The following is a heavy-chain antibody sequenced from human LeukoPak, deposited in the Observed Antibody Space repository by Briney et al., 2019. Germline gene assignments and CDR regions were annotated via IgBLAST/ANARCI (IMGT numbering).Heavy chain of an antibody. J-gene: IGHJ4*02. D-gene: IGHD6-13*01. V-gene: IGHV1-18*01. CDR1: GYTFISYG. Sequence: ASVKVSCKASGYTFISYGITWVRQAPGQGLEWMGWISPYNGNTQFAQKFQGRVTMTEDTSTDTAYMELSSLRSEDTAVYYCATDYTSSSSVGFDYWGQGTLVTVSS. CDR2: ISPYNGNT. CDR3: ATDYTSSSSVGFDY.